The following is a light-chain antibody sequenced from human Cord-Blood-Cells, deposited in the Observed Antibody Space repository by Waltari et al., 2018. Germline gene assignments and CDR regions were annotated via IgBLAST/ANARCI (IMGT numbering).Light chain of an antibody. J-gene: IGKJ4*01. V-gene: IGKV1-39*01. CDR3: QQSYSTPLT. CDR1: QSISSY. Sequence: IQMTKSPSSLSAYVGDRVTITCRASQSISSYLNWYQQKPGKAPKLLIYAASSLQSGVPSRFSGSGSGTDFTLTISSLQPEDFATYYCQQSYSTPLTFGGGTKVEIK. CDR2: AAS.